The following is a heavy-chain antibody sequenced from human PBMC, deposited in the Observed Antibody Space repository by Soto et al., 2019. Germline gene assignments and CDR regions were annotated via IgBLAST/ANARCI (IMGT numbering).Heavy chain of an antibody. D-gene: IGHD5-12*01. J-gene: IGHJ4*02. CDR3: ARLRDGYNPRFDY. CDR1: GYSFTSYW. V-gene: IGHV5-10-1*01. CDR2: IDPSDSYT. Sequence: GESLKISCKGSGYSFTSYWISWVRQMPGKGLEWMGRIDPSDSYTNYSPSFQGHVTISADKSISTAYLQWSSLKASDTAMYYWARLRDGYNPRFDYWGQGTLVTVSS.